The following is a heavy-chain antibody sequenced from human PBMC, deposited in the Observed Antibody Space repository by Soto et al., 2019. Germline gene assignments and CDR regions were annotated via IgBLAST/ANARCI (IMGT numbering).Heavy chain of an antibody. Sequence: ASVKVSCKASGYTFTNHGMHWVRQAPGQGLEWMGWINPNNGGTNYAQKFQGRVTMTRDTSISTAYMELSRLRSDDTAVYYCARDSGSPHWGQGTLVTVSS. CDR3: ARDSGSPH. D-gene: IGHD1-26*01. CDR1: GYTFTNHG. V-gene: IGHV1-2*02. J-gene: IGHJ4*02. CDR2: INPNNGGT.